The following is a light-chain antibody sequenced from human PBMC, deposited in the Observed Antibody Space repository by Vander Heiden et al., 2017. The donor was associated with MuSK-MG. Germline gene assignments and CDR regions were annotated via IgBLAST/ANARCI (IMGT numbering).Light chain of an antibody. CDR2: QDS. CDR3: QAWDSSTANYV. J-gene: IGLJ1*01. V-gene: IGLV3-1*01. Sequence: SSELPPPPPVSVSPGQTASITCSGDKLGDKYACWYQQKPGQSPVLVSYQDSKRPSGIPERFSGSNSGNTATLTISGTQAMDEADYYCQAWDSSTANYVFGTGTKVTVL. CDR1: KLGDKY.